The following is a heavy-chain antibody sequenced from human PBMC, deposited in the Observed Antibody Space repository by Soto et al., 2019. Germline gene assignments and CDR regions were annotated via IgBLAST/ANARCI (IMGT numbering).Heavy chain of an antibody. Sequence: SGPTLVNPTHTLTLTFTFSGFSLSTSLICVSLIRHPPGEALDCLALIDWDDDKYYSTSLNTRLTISKDTSKNQVVLTMTNMDPANTATYYCARYGPAGYSSSWYTGGYYYYGMDVWGKGTTVTVSS. CDR2: IDWDDDK. CDR3: ARYGPAGYSSSWYTGGYYYYGMDV. D-gene: IGHD6-13*01. V-gene: IGHV2-70*01. CDR1: GFSLSTSLIC. J-gene: IGHJ6*04.